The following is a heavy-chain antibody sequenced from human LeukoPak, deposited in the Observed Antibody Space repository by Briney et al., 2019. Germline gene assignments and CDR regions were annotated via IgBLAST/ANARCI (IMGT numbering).Heavy chain of an antibody. J-gene: IGHJ5*02. D-gene: IGHD6-19*01. CDR1: GGTSSSYA. Sequence: SVKVSCKASGGTSSSYAISWVRQAPGQGLEWMGGIIPIFGTANYAQKFQGRVTITTDESTSTAYMELSSLRSEDTAVYYCAREGQQWLVQNWFDPWGQGTLVTVSS. CDR2: IIPIFGTA. CDR3: AREGQQWLVQNWFDP. V-gene: IGHV1-69*05.